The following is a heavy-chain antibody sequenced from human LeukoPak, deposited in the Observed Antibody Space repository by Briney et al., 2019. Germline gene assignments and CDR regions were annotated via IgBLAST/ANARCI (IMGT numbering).Heavy chain of an antibody. J-gene: IGHJ5*02. CDR1: GYTFTGYY. Sequence: GASVKVSCKASGYTFTGYYMHWVRQAPGQGLEWMGWINPNSGGTNYAQKFQGRVTMTRDTSISTAYMELSRLRSDDTVVYYCARDIAVRNWFDPWGQGTLVTVSS. D-gene: IGHD6-19*01. V-gene: IGHV1-2*02. CDR2: INPNSGGT. CDR3: ARDIAVRNWFDP.